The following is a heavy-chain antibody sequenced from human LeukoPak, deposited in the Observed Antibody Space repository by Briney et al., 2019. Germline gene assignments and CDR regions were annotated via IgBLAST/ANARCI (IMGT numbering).Heavy chain of an antibody. CDR2: VDPEDGET. Sequence: GASVKISCKVSGYTFTDYYMHWVQQAPGKGLEWMGLVDPEDGETIYAEKFQGRVTITADTSTGTAYMELSSLRSEDTAVYYCATLEDYYDSSGYAVDYWGQGTLVTVSS. CDR3: ATLEDYYDSSGYAVDY. CDR1: GYTFTDYY. V-gene: IGHV1-69-2*01. J-gene: IGHJ4*02. D-gene: IGHD3-22*01.